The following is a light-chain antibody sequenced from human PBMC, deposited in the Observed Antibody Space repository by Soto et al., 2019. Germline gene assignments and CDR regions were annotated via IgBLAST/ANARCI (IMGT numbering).Light chain of an antibody. CDR1: QSVSSN. J-gene: IGKJ4*01. Sequence: EIVMTQSPATLSVSPRERATLSCRASQSVSSNLAWYQQKPGQAPRLLIYGASTRATGIPARFSGSGSGTDFTLTINSLQSEDFAVYYCQMYNNWVGTFGGGTKVDIK. V-gene: IGKV3-15*01. CDR3: QMYNNWVGT. CDR2: GAS.